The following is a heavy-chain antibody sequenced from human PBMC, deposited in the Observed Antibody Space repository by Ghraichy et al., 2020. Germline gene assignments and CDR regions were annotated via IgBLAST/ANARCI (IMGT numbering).Heavy chain of an antibody. V-gene: IGHV1-8*03. CDR3: ARGKAAAGRNWFDP. Sequence: ASVKVSCKAAGSPFSTPVTPGVRLSPGQLLECMGWMNPNSGNTGYAQKFQGRVTITRNTSISTAYMELSSLRSEDTAVYYCARGKAAAGRNWFDPWGQGTL. D-gene: IGHD6-13*01. J-gene: IGHJ5*02. CDR2: MNPNSGNT. CDR1: GSPFSTPV.